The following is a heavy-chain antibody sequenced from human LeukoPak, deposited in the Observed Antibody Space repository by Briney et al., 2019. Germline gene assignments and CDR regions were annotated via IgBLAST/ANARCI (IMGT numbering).Heavy chain of an antibody. CDR2: IRYDGSNK. CDR3: AKLGPSGVPRHFDY. CDR1: GFTFSSYG. D-gene: IGHD3-10*01. Sequence: GGSLRLSCAASGFTFSSYGMHWVRQAPGKGLEWVAFIRYDGSNKYYADSVKGRFTISRDNSKNTLYLQMNSLRAEDTAVYYCAKLGPSGVPRHFDYWGQGTLVTVSS. V-gene: IGHV3-30*02. J-gene: IGHJ4*02.